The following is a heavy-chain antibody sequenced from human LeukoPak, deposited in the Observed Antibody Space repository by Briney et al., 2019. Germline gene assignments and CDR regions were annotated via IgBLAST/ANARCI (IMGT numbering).Heavy chain of an antibody. CDR3: ARTCGGDCFNAFDI. V-gene: IGHV1-18*01. J-gene: IGHJ3*02. CDR2: ISAYNGNT. D-gene: IGHD2-21*02. CDR1: GYTFTSYG. Sequence: ASVKVSCKASGYTFTSYGISWVRQAPGQGLGWMGWISAYNGNTNYAQKLQGRVTMTTDTSTSTAYMELRSLRSDDTAVYYCARTCGGDCFNAFDIWGQGTMVTVSS.